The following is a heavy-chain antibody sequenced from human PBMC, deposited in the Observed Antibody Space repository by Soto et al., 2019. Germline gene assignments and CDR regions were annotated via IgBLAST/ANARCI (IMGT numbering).Heavy chain of an antibody. J-gene: IGHJ1*01. CDR1: GGSFSENY. V-gene: IGHV4-34*01. Sequence: QVHLEQWGAGLLKPSETLSLSCGVSGGSFSENYWTWFRQPPGKGLEWIGEISPSGTTKYVPSLKSRVTISKDTSKKQFSLKVTSVTAAVTAVYFCATSFWFGTQPEIWGQGTLVTVSS. CDR3: ATSFWFGTQPEI. D-gene: IGHD3-10*01. CDR2: ISPSGTT.